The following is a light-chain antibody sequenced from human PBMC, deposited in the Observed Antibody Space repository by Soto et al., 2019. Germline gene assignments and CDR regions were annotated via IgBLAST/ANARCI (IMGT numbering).Light chain of an antibody. CDR2: ENN. CDR1: SSNIGNNY. Sequence: QSVLTQPPSVSAAPGQEVTISCSGSSSNIGNNYVSWYQQLPGTAPKLLIYENNKRPSGIPDRFSGSKSGTSATLGITGLQTGDEADYYCGTWDSSLSAVVFGGGTQLTVL. CDR3: GTWDSSLSAVV. V-gene: IGLV1-51*02. J-gene: IGLJ2*01.